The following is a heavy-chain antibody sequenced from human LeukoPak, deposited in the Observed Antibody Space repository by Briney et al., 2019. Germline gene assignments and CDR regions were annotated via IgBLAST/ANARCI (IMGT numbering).Heavy chain of an antibody. V-gene: IGHV4-34*01. CDR1: GGSFSGYY. CDR2: INHSGST. D-gene: IGHD3-22*01. J-gene: IGHJ4*02. CDR3: ARGGVVVITAPFDY. Sequence: PSETLSLTCAVCGGSFSGYYWSWIRQPPGKGLEWIGEINHSGSTNYNPSLKSRVTISVDTSKNQFSLKLSSVTAADTAVYYCARGGVVVITAPFDYWGQGTLVTVSS.